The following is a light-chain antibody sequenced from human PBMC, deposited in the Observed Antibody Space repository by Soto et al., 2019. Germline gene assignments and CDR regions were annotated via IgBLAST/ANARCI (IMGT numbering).Light chain of an antibody. Sequence: DIQMTQSPSSLSASVEDRVIITCRASQSISNHLNWYQQKPGKAPKLLIFAASSLQSGVPSRFSGSRSGPDFTLTISRLQPEDFATYYCQQSYSSPPTCGQGTQV. J-gene: IGKJ1*01. CDR1: QSISNH. CDR2: AAS. CDR3: QQSYSSPPT. V-gene: IGKV1-39*01.